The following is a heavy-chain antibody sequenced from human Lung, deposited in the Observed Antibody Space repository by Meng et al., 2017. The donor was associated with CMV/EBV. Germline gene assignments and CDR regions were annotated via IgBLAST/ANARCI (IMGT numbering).Heavy chain of an antibody. J-gene: IGHJ6*02. Sequence: GGSXRLXXAASGFTLSSYEMNWVRQAPGKGLEWIAYIGDSGRTLYYADSVKGRFTISSDNAENSLYLQMKSLRVEDTALYYCARDPGWDYSNQPTHYYGMDVWGQGTXVTVSS. D-gene: IGHD4-11*01. CDR2: IGDSGRTL. CDR3: ARDPGWDYSNQPTHYYGMDV. CDR1: GFTLSSYE. V-gene: IGHV3-48*03.